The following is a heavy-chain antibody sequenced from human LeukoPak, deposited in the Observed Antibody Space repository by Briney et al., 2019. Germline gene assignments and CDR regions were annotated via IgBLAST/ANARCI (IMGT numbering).Heavy chain of an antibody. CDR3: ARTLPIGYSSGWYAFDY. CDR1: GFTFSSYA. CDR2: ISYDGGNK. J-gene: IGHJ4*02. V-gene: IGHV3-30-3*01. D-gene: IGHD6-19*01. Sequence: PGGSLRLSCAASGFTFSSYAMHWVRQAPGKGLEWVAVISYDGGNKYYADSVKGRFTISRDNSKNTLYLQMNSLRAEDTAVYYCARTLPIGYSSGWYAFDYWGQGTLVTVSS.